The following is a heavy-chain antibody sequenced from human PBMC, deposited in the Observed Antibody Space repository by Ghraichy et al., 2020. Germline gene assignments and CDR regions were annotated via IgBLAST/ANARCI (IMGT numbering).Heavy chain of an antibody. D-gene: IGHD6-19*01. J-gene: IGHJ4*02. V-gene: IGHV3-23*01. CDR3: AKILIAVAGTGGAAVDY. CDR2: ISSSGDST. CDR1: GFTFSSYA. Sequence: GGSLRLSCAASGFTFSSYAMTWVRQAPEKGLEWVSAISSSGDSTYYADSVKGRFTISRDNSKNSLSLQMNSLRAEDTAIYYCAKILIAVAGTGGAAVDYWGQGTLVTVSS.